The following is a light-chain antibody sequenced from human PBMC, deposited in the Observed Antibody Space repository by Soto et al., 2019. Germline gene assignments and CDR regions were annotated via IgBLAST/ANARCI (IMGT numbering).Light chain of an antibody. CDR2: EVN. CDR3: TSYAGGNNI. J-gene: IGLJ1*01. Sequence: QSALTQPPSASGSPGQPVTISCTGTSSDVGAYNYVSWYQQHPGKVPKLMVYEVNKRPSGVPDRFSGSKSGNTASLTVSGLQAEDEADYYCTSYAGGNNIFGTGTQLTVL. CDR1: SSDVGAYNY. V-gene: IGLV2-8*01.